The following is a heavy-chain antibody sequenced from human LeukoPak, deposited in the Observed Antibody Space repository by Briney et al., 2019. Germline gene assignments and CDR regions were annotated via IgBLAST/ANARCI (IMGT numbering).Heavy chain of an antibody. J-gene: IGHJ4*02. CDR1: GYTFTGYY. D-gene: IGHD6-13*01. CDR2: INPSGGST. V-gene: IGHV1-46*01. CDR3: AREATTGTRFVFDY. Sequence: ASVKVSCKASGYTFTGYYIRWVRQAPGQGLEWMAIINPSGGSTSYAQKFQDRVTMTRDTSTSTVYMELSSLRSEDTAVYYCAREATTGTRFVFDYWGQGTLVTVSS.